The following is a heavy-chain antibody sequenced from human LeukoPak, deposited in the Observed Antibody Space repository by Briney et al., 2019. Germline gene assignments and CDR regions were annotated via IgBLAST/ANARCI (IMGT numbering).Heavy chain of an antibody. J-gene: IGHJ4*02. CDR1: GGSFSDYC. V-gene: IGHV4-34*01. CDR2: VNHSGYI. D-gene: IGHD6-19*01. CDR3: ARREYSSGWELDY. Sequence: SETLSLTCAVYGGSFSDYCWSWIRQAPEKGLEWIGEVNHSGYINYNPSLKSRVTMSVDTSKNQFSLKLSSVTAADTAVYYCARREYSSGWELDYWGQGTLLTVSS.